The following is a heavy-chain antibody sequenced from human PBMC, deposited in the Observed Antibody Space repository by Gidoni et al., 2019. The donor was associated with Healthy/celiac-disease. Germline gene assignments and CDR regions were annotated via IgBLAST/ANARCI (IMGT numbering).Heavy chain of an antibody. D-gene: IGHD1-7*01. V-gene: IGHV3-21*01. CDR2: ISSSSSYI. CDR1: GFTFSSYS. Sequence: EVQLVESGGGLVKPGGSLRLSCAASGFTFSSYSMNWVRQAPGKGLDGVSSISSSSSYIYYADSVKGRFTISRDNAKNSLYLQMNSLRAEDTAVYYCARDLAELHYYYYGMDVWGQGTTVTVSS. CDR3: ARDLAELHYYYYGMDV. J-gene: IGHJ6*02.